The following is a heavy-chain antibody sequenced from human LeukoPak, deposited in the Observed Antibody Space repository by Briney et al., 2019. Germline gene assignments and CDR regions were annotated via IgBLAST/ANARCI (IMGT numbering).Heavy chain of an antibody. CDR3: ARPATKYYDYVWGSYPGGAFDF. CDR1: GYSFTAYY. D-gene: IGHD3-16*02. CDR2: INPNSGGT. J-gene: IGHJ3*01. Sequence: ASVKVSCKASGYSFTAYYMHWVRQAPGQGLEWMGWINPNSGGTNYAQKFQGRVTMTRDTSISTAYMELSRLRSDDTAVYYCARPATKYYDYVWGSYPGGAFDFWGQGTMVTVSS. V-gene: IGHV1-2*02.